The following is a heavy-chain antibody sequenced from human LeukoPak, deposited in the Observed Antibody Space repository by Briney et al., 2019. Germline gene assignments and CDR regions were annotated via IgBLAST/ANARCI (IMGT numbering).Heavy chain of an antibody. CDR2: IQSKTDGGTT. CDR3: TTEGSSWYADYYMDV. D-gene: IGHD6-13*01. Sequence: GGSLRLSCAGSGFTFTNAWMSWVRQAPGKGLEWVGRIQSKTDGGTTDYAAPVKGRFTISRDDSKNTLYLQMNSLKIAYTAVYYCTTEGSSWYADYYMDVSGKGTMVTVSS. J-gene: IGHJ6*03. CDR1: GFTFTNAW. V-gene: IGHV3-15*01.